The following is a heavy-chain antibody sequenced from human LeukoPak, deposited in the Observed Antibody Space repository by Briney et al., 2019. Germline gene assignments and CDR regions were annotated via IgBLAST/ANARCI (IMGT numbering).Heavy chain of an antibody. D-gene: IGHD1/OR15-1a*01. J-gene: IGHJ3*02. CDR3: AILTIRGAFDI. V-gene: IGHV4-38-2*01. Sequence: SETLSLTCAVSGYSISSGYYWGWIRQPPGKGLEWIGSIYHSGSTYYNPSLKSRVTISVDTSKNQFPLKLSSVTAADTAVYYCAILTIRGAFDIWGQGTMVTVSS. CDR2: IYHSGST. CDR1: GYSISSGYY.